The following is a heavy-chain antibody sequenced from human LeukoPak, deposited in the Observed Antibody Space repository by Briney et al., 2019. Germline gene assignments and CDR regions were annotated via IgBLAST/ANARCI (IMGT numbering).Heavy chain of an antibody. CDR2: ISSSSSTI. J-gene: IGHJ4*02. Sequence: PGGSLRLSCAASGFTLSSYSMNWVRQAPGKGLEWVSYISSSSSTIYYADSVKGRFTISRDNAKNSLYLQMNSLRAEDTAVYYCARHGPRGIVVVIYFDYWGQGTLVTVSS. V-gene: IGHV3-48*01. CDR1: GFTLSSYS. D-gene: IGHD3-22*01. CDR3: ARHGPRGIVVVIYFDY.